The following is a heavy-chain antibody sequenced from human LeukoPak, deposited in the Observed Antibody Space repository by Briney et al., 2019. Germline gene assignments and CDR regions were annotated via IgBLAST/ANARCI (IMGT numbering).Heavy chain of an antibody. CDR3: ARVPRSGSYYYFDY. CDR1: GYTFTSYG. CDR2: ISAYNGNT. Sequence: AASVKVSCKASGYTFTSYGISWVRQAPGQGLEWMGWISAYNGNTNYAQKLQGRVTMTTDTSTSTAYMELRSLRSDDTAVYYCARVPRSGSYYYFDYWSQGTLVTVSS. D-gene: IGHD1-26*01. V-gene: IGHV1-18*01. J-gene: IGHJ4*02.